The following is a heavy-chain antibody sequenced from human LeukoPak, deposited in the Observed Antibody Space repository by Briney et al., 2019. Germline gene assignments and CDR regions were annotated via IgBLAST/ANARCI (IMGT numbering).Heavy chain of an antibody. Sequence: GESLKISCKGSGYSFTSYWIGWVRQMPGKGLEWMGIIYPGDSDTRYSPSFQGQVTISADKSISTAYLQWSSLKASDTAMHYCARRIFRTWRAFDIWGQGTMVTVSS. CDR1: GYSFTSYW. V-gene: IGHV5-51*01. CDR2: IYPGDSDT. CDR3: ARRIFRTWRAFDI. J-gene: IGHJ3*02. D-gene: IGHD2-15*01.